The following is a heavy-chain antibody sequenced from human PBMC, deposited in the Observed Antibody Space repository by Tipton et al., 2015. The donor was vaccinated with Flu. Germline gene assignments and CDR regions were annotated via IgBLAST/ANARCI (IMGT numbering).Heavy chain of an antibody. Sequence: TLSLTCAVYGGSFSGYYWSWIRQPPGKGLEWIGEINHSGSTNYNPSLKSRLSMSVDTSKNQFSLKLTSVTAADTAVYYCARGSGSGTYVIFDFWGQGTLVTVSS. CDR2: INHSGST. V-gene: IGHV4-34*01. D-gene: IGHD3-10*01. CDR1: GGSFSGYY. J-gene: IGHJ4*02. CDR3: ARGSGSGTYVIFDF.